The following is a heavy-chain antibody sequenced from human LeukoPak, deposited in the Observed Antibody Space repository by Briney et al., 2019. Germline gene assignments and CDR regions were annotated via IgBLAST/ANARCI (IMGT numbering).Heavy chain of an antibody. V-gene: IGHV3-11*04. J-gene: IGHJ4*02. CDR2: ISSSGSTI. Sequence: GGSLRLSCAASGFTVSSNYMSWVRQAPGKGLEWVSYISSSGSTIYYADSVKGRFTISRDNAKNSLYLQMNSLRAEDTAVYYCARDLDGNFDYWGQGTLVTVSS. CDR3: ARDLDGNFDY. D-gene: IGHD1-1*01. CDR1: GFTVSSNY.